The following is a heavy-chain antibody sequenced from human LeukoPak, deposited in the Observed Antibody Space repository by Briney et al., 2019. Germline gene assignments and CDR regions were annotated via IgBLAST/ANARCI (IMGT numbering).Heavy chain of an antibody. CDR1: GGSISSSSYY. CDR3: ARVLGGSKGASYYFDY. CDR2: IYYSGST. Sequence: SQTLSLTCTVSGGSISSSSYYWGWIRQPPGKGLEWIGSIYYSGSTYYNPSLKSRVTISVDTSKNQFSLKLSSVTAADTAVYYCARVLGGSKGASYYFDYWGQGTLVTVSS. V-gene: IGHV4-39*07. D-gene: IGHD1-26*01. J-gene: IGHJ4*02.